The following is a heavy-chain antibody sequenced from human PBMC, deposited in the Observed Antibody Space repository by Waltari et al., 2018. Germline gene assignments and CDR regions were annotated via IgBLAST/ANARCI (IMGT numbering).Heavy chain of an antibody. CDR1: GGSFRGYY. D-gene: IGHD3-3*01. CDR2: IKHSGST. CDR3: ARGHPDYDFWSGYSSGYMDV. V-gene: IGHV4-34*01. J-gene: IGHJ6*03. Sequence: QVQLQQWGAGLLKPSETLSLTCAVYGGSFRGYYWRWIRQPPGEGREWMGEIKHSGSTNYNPSLKSRVTIAVDTSKNQFSLKVSSVTAADTAVYYCARGHPDYDFWSGYSSGYMDVWGKGTTVTISS.